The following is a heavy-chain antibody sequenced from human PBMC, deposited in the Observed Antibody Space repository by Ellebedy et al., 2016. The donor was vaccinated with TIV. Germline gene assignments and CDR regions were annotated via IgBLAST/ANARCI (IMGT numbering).Heavy chain of an antibody. CDR1: GGSISHSY. CDR3: AGDRMYYYDSSGSYQYYGMDV. CDR2: IYYSGTT. Sequence: SETLSLTXTISGGSISHSYWSWIRQAPGEGLEWIGYIYYSGTTNYNPSLKSRVTISVDTSKNQFSLKLSSVTAADTAVYYCAGDRMYYYDSSGSYQYYGMDVWGQGTTVTVSS. J-gene: IGHJ6*02. D-gene: IGHD3-22*01. V-gene: IGHV4-59*01.